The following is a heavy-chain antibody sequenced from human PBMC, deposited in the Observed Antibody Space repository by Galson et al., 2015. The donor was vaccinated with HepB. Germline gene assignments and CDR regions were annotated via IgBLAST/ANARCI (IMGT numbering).Heavy chain of an antibody. CDR2: ISSSSSHI. Sequence: SLRLSCAASGFSFNDYTMDWVRQAPGRGLEWVSSISSSSSHIYYADAVRGRFTISRDNTKNSLYLQVNSLRAEDTAVYYCARRDGFGYGSGSPFDYWGQGALVTVSS. V-gene: IGHV3-21*01. J-gene: IGHJ4*02. CDR1: GFSFNDYT. D-gene: IGHD3-10*01. CDR3: ARRDGFGYGSGSPFDY.